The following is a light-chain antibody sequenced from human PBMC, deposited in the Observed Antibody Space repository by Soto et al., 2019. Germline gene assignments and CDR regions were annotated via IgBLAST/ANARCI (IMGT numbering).Light chain of an antibody. CDR3: AAWDDNLNGPV. Sequence: QSVLTQPPSASGTPGQTVTVSCSGSSSNIGSNYVYWYQHLPGTAPKLLIYRNNQRPSGVPDRLSGSKSGTSASLAISGLQSEDEADYYCAAWDDNLNGPVFGGGTKLTVL. CDR2: RNN. J-gene: IGLJ2*01. V-gene: IGLV1-47*01. CDR1: SSNIGSNY.